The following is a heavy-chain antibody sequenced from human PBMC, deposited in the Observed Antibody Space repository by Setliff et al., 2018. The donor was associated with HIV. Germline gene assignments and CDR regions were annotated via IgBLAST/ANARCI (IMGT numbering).Heavy chain of an antibody. CDR2: IFHSGST. J-gene: IGHJ4*02. V-gene: IGHV4-30-2*01. D-gene: IGHD2-21*02. Sequence: PSETLSLTCAVSGGSISSGGYSWSWIRQPPGKGLEWIGYIFHSGSTYYNPSLKSRVTISVDRSKNQFSLELSSVTAADTAVYYCVRVDYGDYDFDYWGQGTLVTVSS. CDR1: GGSISSGGYS. CDR3: VRVDYGDYDFDY.